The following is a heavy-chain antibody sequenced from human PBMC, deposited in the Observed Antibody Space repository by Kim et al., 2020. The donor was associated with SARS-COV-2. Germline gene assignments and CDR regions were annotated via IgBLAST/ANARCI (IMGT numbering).Heavy chain of an antibody. V-gene: IGHV1-24*01. Sequence: ASVKVSCKVSGYTLTELSMHWVRQAPGKGLEWMGGFDPEDGETIYAQKFQGRVTMTEDTSTDTAYMELSSLRSEDTAVYYCATGAAVAAAYYYYYGMDVWGQGATVTGSS. J-gene: IGHJ6*02. CDR1: GYTLTELS. CDR2: FDPEDGET. D-gene: IGHD6-19*01. CDR3: ATGAAVAAAYYYYYGMDV.